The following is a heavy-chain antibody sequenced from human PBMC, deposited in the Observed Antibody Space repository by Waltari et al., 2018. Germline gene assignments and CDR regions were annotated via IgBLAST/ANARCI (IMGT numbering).Heavy chain of an antibody. CDR1: GGSFSGYY. V-gene: IGHV4-34*01. J-gene: IGHJ4*02. CDR3: ARGGYDYSNYEALDY. D-gene: IGHD4-4*01. Sequence: QVQLQQWGAGLLKPSETLSLTCAVYGGSFSGYYWSWIRQPPGKGLEWIGEINHSGSTNYNPSLKSRVTISVDTSKNQFSLKLGAVTAADTAVYYCARGGYDYSNYEALDYWGQGTLVTVSS. CDR2: INHSGST.